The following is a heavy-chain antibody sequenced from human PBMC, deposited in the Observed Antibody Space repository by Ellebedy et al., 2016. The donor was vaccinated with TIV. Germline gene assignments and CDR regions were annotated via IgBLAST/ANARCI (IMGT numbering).Heavy chain of an antibody. CDR1: GFTFSSFE. Sequence: GESLKISCAASGFTFSSFEMNWVRQAPGKGLEWVSYISSSGTTIYYADSVKGRFTISRDNAKNSLYLQMNSLRAEDAAVYYCAREGGTDGDYVWGSYRWGGGRYAFDHWGQGILVTVSS. CDR2: ISSSGTTI. J-gene: IGHJ4*02. CDR3: AREGGTDGDYVWGSYRWGGGRYAFDH. V-gene: IGHV3-48*03. D-gene: IGHD3-16*02.